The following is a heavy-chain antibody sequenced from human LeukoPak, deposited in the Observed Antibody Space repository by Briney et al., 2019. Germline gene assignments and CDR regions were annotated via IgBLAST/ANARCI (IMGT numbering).Heavy chain of an antibody. CDR1: GFTFSSYW. J-gene: IGHJ4*02. CDR3: ARDHSMTTVHYFDY. V-gene: IGHV3-30*03. Sequence: GGSLRLSCAASGFTFSSYWMSWVRQAPGKGLEWVAVISYDGSNKYYADSVKGRFTISRDNSKNTLYLQMNSLRAEDTAVYYCARDHSMTTVHYFDYWGQGTLVTVSS. D-gene: IGHD4-11*01. CDR2: ISYDGSNK.